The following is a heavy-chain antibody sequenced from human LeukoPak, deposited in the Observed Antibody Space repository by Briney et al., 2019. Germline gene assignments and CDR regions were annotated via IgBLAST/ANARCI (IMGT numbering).Heavy chain of an antibody. V-gene: IGHV3-48*03. CDR1: GFTFSSYE. D-gene: IGHD2-15*01. CDR3: AKHSGPAAIDY. J-gene: IGHJ4*02. Sequence: GGSLRLSSAASGFTFSSYEMNWVRQPPGKGLEWVSYISSSGSTIYYADSVKGRFTISRDNAKNSLYLQMNSLRAEDTAVYYCAKHSGPAAIDYWGQGTLVTVSS. CDR2: ISSSGSTI.